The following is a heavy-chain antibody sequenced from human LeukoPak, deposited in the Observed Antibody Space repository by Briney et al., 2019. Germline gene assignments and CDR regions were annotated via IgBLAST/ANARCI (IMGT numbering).Heavy chain of an antibody. V-gene: IGHV3-9*01. J-gene: IGHJ3*02. D-gene: IGHD3-10*01. CDR1: GFTFDDYA. Sequence: GGSLRLSCAASGFTFDDYAMHWVRQAPGKGLEWVSGISWNSGSIGYADSVKGRFTISRDNAKNSLYLQMNSLRAEDTALYYCAKVLNGDDNYYGSGSSRKGAFDIWGQGTMVTVSS. CDR3: AKVLNGDDNYYGSGSSRKGAFDI. CDR2: ISWNSGSI.